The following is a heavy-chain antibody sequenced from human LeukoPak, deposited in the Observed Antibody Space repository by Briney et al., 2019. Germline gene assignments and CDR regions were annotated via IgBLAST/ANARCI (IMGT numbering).Heavy chain of an antibody. J-gene: IGHJ4*02. V-gene: IGHV3-30*04. Sequence: PGGSLRLSCAASGFTFSSYAMHWVRQAPGKGLEWVAVISYDGSNKYYADSVKGRFTISRDNSKNTLYLQMNSLRAEDTAVYYCARDLDGGGSSDYWGQGTLVTVSS. CDR3: ARDLDGGGSSDY. D-gene: IGHD1-26*01. CDR2: ISYDGSNK. CDR1: GFTFSSYA.